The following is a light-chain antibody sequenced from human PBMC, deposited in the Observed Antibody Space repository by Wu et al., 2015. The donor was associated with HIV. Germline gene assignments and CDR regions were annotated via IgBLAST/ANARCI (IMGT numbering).Light chain of an antibody. V-gene: IGKV1-12*01. J-gene: IGKJ4*01. CDR1: QDISSW. CDR2: SAS. Sequence: DIQMTQSPASVSASVGDRVTITCRASQDISSWLAWYQQKPEKAPNLLIYSASTLQSGVPSRSSGSGSGSEFTLTISNLQPEDSATYYCQQTNSFPLTFGGGTKVEIK. CDR3: QQTNSFPLT.